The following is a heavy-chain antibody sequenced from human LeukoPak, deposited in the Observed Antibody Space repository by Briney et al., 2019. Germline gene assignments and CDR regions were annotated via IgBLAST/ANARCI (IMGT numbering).Heavy chain of an antibody. J-gene: IGHJ3*02. CDR2: IYYSGST. V-gene: IGHV4-59*08. D-gene: IGHD3-22*01. Sequence: SETLSLTCTVSGGSISSYYWSWIRQPPGKGLEWIGYIYYSGSTNYSPSLKSRVTISVDTSKNQFSLKLSSVTAADTAAYYCARLVRGYYDSSGYERNAFDIWGQGTMATVSS. CDR1: GGSISSYY. CDR3: ARLVRGYYDSSGYERNAFDI.